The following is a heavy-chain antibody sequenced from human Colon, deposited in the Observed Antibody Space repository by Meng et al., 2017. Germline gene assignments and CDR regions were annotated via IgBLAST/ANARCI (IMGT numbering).Heavy chain of an antibody. CDR3: ARGSWGYPDY. CDR1: GYTFTSQF. J-gene: IGHJ4*02. V-gene: IGHV1-46*01. D-gene: IGHD7-27*01. Sequence: ASVKVSCKASGYTFTSQFMHWVRQAPGQGLEWMGIITPSDGDTTYTQKFEGRVTMTRDTSSSTVYMELSSLTSEDTAVYYCARGSWGYPDYWAQGTLATFPS. CDR2: ITPSDGDT.